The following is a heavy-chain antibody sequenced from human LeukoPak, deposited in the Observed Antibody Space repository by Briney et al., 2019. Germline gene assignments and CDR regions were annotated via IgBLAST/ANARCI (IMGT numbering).Heavy chain of an antibody. Sequence: GGSLRLSCAASGFTLSNYWMSWVRQAPGKGLEWVSAITATSSSTHDADSVQGRFTISRDNSKNTLYLQMNSLRPEDTALYYCSTDPRLLIYWGHGTLVTVSS. V-gene: IGHV3-23*01. D-gene: IGHD2-8*01. J-gene: IGHJ4*01. CDR2: ITATSSST. CDR1: GFTLSNYW. CDR3: STDPRLLIY.